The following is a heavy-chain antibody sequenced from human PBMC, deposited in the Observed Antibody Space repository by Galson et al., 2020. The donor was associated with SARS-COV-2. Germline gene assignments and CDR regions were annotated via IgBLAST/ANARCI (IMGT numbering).Heavy chain of an antibody. CDR2: IYYSGST. CDR1: GGSISSYY. J-gene: IGHJ6*03. Sequence: GSLRLSCTVSGGSISSYYWSWIRQPPGKGLEWIGYIYYSGSTNYNPSLKSRVTISVDTSKNQFSLKLSSVTAADTAVYYCARVGLGYCSSTSCYSDYYYMDVWGKGTTVTVSS. D-gene: IGHD2-2*01. CDR3: ARVGLGYCSSTSCYSDYYYMDV. V-gene: IGHV4-59*01.